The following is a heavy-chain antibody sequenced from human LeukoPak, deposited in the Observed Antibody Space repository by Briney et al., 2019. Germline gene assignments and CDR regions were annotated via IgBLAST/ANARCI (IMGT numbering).Heavy chain of an antibody. D-gene: IGHD4-17*01. J-gene: IGHJ3*02. CDR2: IYYSGST. CDR3: ARDGFGDYSNDAFDI. V-gene: IGHV4-59*01. CDR1: GGSISSYY. Sequence: SETLSLTCTLSGGSISSYYWSWIRQPPGKGLECIGYIYYSGSTNYNPSLKSRVTISVDTSKNQFSLKLSSVTAADTAVYYCARDGFGDYSNDAFDIWGQGTMVTVSS.